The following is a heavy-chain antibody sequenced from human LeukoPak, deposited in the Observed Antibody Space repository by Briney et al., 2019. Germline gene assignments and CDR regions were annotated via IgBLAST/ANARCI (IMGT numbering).Heavy chain of an antibody. J-gene: IGHJ4*02. CDR3: GSRGSKPAQLFAY. D-gene: IGHD3-16*01. Sequence: ASVKVSCKASGGTFSSYAISWVRQAPGQGLEWMGGIIPIFGTANYAQKFQGRVTITTDESTSTAYMELSSLRSEDTAVYYCGSRGSKPAQLFAYWGQGTLVTVPS. CDR2: IIPIFGTA. V-gene: IGHV1-69*05. CDR1: GGTFSSYA.